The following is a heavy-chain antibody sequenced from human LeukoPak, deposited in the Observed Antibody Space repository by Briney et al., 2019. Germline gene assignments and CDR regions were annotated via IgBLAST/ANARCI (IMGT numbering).Heavy chain of an antibody. Sequence: GGSLRLSCAASGFTFSSYAMSWVRQAPGKGLEWVSAISGSGGSTYYADSVKGRFTISRDNSKNTLYLQMHSLRAEDTAVYYCAKKRGDYYDSSGYYDDYWGQGTLVTVSS. CDR3: AKKRGDYYDSSGYYDDY. CDR1: GFTFSSYA. CDR2: ISGSGGST. D-gene: IGHD3-22*01. V-gene: IGHV3-23*01. J-gene: IGHJ4*02.